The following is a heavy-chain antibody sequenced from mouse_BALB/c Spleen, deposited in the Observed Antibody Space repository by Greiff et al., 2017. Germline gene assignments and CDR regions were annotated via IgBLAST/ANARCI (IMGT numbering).Heavy chain of an antibody. V-gene: IGHV1S135*01. CDR3: GRDGSTMITAGSRLDY. CDR1: GYSFTDYN. J-gene: IGHJ2*01. Sequence: VQLQQSGPELVKPGASVKVSCKASGYSFTDYNMYWVKQSHGKSLEWIGYIDPYNGGTSYNQKFKGKATLTVDKSSSTAHMELLSLTSEDSAVYYCGRDGSTMITAGSRLDYWGQGTTLTVSS. D-gene: IGHD2-4*01. CDR2: IDPYNGGT.